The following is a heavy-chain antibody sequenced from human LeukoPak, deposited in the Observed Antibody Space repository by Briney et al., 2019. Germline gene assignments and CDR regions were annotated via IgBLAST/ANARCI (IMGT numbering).Heavy chain of an antibody. D-gene: IGHD2-21*02. CDR2: IYYSGST. CDR3: ASAYCGGDRYFDY. Sequence: SETLSLTCTVSGGSISSYYWSWIRQPPGKGLEWIGYIYYSGSTNYNPSLKSRVTISVDTSKNQFSLKLSSVTAADTAVYYCASAYCGGDRYFDYWGQGTLVTVSS. CDR1: GGSISSYY. V-gene: IGHV4-59*01. J-gene: IGHJ4*02.